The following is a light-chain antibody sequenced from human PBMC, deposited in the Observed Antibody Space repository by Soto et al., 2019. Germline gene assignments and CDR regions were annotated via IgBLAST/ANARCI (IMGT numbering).Light chain of an antibody. J-gene: IGKJ5*01. CDR3: QQYTGPPTT. CDR2: GAS. V-gene: IGKV3-20*01. CDR1: QSVSSNY. Sequence: EIVLTRSPGTLSLSPGERATLSCRASQSVSSNYLAWCQQRPGQAPRLLIYGASTRAAGIPDRFSGSGSGTDFTLTITRLEPEDSAVYFCQQYTGPPTTFGQGTRLEIK.